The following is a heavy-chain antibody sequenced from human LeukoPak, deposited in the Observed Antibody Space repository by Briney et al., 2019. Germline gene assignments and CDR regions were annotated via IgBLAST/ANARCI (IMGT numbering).Heavy chain of an antibody. CDR1: GFTFSTSE. Sequence: PGGSLRLSCAASGFTFSTSEMNWVRQAPGKGLEWVSYISSSGITKYYADSVRGRFTVSRDNAKNSLLLQMNSMRAEDTAVYYCARGYCSGGSCYTFWGQGTLVTVSS. CDR2: ISSSGITK. D-gene: IGHD2-15*01. CDR3: ARGYCSGGSCYTF. J-gene: IGHJ4*02. V-gene: IGHV3-48*03.